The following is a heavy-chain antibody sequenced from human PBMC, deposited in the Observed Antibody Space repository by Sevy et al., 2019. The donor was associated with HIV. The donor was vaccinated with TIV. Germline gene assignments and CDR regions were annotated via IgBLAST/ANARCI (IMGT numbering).Heavy chain of an antibody. CDR1: GFTFRSYE. CDR2: ISTGGRTI. V-gene: IGHV3-48*03. D-gene: IGHD4-4*01. Sequence: GGSLRLSCEASGFTFRSYEMNWVRQAPGKGLEWLSYISTGGRTIYYIDSVKGRFTTSRDNATNSLHLQMNSLRDEDTAVYYCATTRRDDYNYYFEYWGQGTLVTVSS. CDR3: ATTRRDDYNYYFEY. J-gene: IGHJ4*02.